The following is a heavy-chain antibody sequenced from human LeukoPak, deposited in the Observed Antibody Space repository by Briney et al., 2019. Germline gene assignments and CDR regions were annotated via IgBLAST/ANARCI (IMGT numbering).Heavy chain of an antibody. Sequence: ASVNVFCKASGYTFTGYYMHWVRQAPGQGLEWMGRINPNSGGTNYAQKFQGRVTMTRDTSISTAYMELSRLRSDDTAVYYCARAGLVYALPLHYYYGMDVWGQGTTVTVSS. D-gene: IGHD2-8*01. CDR3: ARAGLVYALPLHYYYGMDV. CDR1: GYTFTGYY. V-gene: IGHV1-2*06. J-gene: IGHJ6*02. CDR2: INPNSGGT.